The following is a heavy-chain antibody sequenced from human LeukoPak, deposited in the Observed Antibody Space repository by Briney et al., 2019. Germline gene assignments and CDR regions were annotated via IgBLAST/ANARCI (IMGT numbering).Heavy chain of an antibody. J-gene: IGHJ4*02. CDR3: ARFIAAPYYFDY. CDR2: ISSSRSYI. Sequence: PGGSLRLSCAACGFTFSSYSMNWVRQAPGKGLEWVSFISSSRSYIYYADSVKGRFTISRDNAKNSLYLQMNSLRAEDTAVYYCARFIAAPYYFDYWGRGTLVTVSS. CDR1: GFTFSSYS. D-gene: IGHD6-13*01. V-gene: IGHV3-21*01.